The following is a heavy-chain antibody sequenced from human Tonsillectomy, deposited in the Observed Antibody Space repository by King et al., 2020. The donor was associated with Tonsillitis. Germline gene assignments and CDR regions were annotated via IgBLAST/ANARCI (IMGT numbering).Heavy chain of an antibody. CDR2: IYYSGST. CDR3: ATLKGYQLYYFDY. V-gene: IGHV4-39*01. CDR1: GGSISSSSYY. D-gene: IGHD2-2*01. Sequence: QLQESGPGLVKPSETLSLTCTVSGGSISSSSYYWGWLRQPPGKGLEWIGSIYYSGSTYYNPSLKSRVTISVDTSKNQFSLKQSSVTAADTAVYYCATLKGYQLYYFDYWGQGTLVTVSS. J-gene: IGHJ4*02.